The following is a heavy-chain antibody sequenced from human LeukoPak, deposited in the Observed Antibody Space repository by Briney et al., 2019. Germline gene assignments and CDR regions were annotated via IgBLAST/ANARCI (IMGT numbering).Heavy chain of an antibody. Sequence: PSETLSLTCTVSGGSISSSSYYWGWIRQPPGKGLEWIGSIYYSGSTYYNPSLKSRVTISVDTSKSQFSLKLSSVTAADTAVYYCARVITVAGRQYFQHWGQGTLVTVSS. CDR1: GGSISSSSYY. J-gene: IGHJ1*01. CDR3: ARVITVAGRQYFQH. CDR2: IYYSGST. D-gene: IGHD6-19*01. V-gene: IGHV4-39*07.